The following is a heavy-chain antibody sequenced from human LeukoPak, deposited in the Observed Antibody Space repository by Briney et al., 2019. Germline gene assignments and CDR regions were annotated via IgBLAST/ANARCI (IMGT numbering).Heavy chain of an antibody. Sequence: SVKASCKASGGTFSSYAISWVRQAPGQGLEWMGGIIPIFGTANYAQKFQGRVTITTDESTSTAYMELSSLRSEDTAVYYCARGMDEYSSSGPSDYWGQGTLVTVSS. J-gene: IGHJ4*02. V-gene: IGHV1-69*05. CDR2: IIPIFGTA. CDR3: ARGMDEYSSSGPSDY. CDR1: GGTFSSYA. D-gene: IGHD6-6*01.